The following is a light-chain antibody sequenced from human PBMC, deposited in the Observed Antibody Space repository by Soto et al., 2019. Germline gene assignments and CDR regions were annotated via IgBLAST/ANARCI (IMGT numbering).Light chain of an antibody. CDR3: QQYGSSPYT. V-gene: IGKV3-20*01. CDR1: QSVSLNY. Sequence: EIVLTQSPGTLSLSPGERTTLSCRASQSVSLNYLAWYQQKPGQTPRLLIYGASNRATGIPDRFSAGGSGTDFTLIITRLEPEDFAVYYCQQYGSSPYTFGQGTKLEIK. J-gene: IGKJ2*01. CDR2: GAS.